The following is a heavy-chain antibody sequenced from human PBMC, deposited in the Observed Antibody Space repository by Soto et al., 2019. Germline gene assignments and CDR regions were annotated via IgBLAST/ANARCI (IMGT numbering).Heavy chain of an antibody. Sequence: EVQLLESGGGLVQPGGSLRLSCAASGFTFSSYAMSWVRQAPGKGLEWVSAISGSGGNTYYADSVKGRFTISRDNSKSTLYLQMNSLRAEDTAVYYCAKLLADIVVVPAAIREYYYYGMDVWGQGTTVTVSS. CDR3: AKLLADIVVVPAAIREYYYYGMDV. D-gene: IGHD2-2*02. CDR1: GFTFSSYA. V-gene: IGHV3-23*01. CDR2: ISGSGGNT. J-gene: IGHJ6*02.